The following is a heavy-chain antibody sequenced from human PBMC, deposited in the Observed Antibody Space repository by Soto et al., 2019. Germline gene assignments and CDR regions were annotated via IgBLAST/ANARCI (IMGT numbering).Heavy chain of an antibody. Sequence: GGSLRLSCAASGFNFKKYWMHWVRQAPGKGLEWVSRISDAGSTTTYADSVKGRFTISRDNAKNTLFLQMNSLRAEDTAVYYCQSSVVIPPNGGLDYWGQGTQVTVSS. D-gene: IGHD2-21*01. CDR3: QSSVVIPPNGGLDY. CDR2: ISDAGSTT. V-gene: IGHV3-74*01. J-gene: IGHJ4*02. CDR1: GFNFKKYW.